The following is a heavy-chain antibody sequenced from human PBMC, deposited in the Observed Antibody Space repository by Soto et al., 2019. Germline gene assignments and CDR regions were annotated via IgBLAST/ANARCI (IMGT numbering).Heavy chain of an antibody. D-gene: IGHD2-21*02. CDR1: GFTFSTNW. CDR3: LIAYCGGDCSA. V-gene: IGHV3-74*01. CDR2: INSDGSST. Sequence: GSLRLSCAASGFTFSTNWMHCVRQAPGKGLVWVSRINSDGSSTSYADSVKGRFTVSRDNAKSTLYLQVNSLTADDTAIYYCLIAYCGGDCSAWGQGTPVTVSS. J-gene: IGHJ5*02.